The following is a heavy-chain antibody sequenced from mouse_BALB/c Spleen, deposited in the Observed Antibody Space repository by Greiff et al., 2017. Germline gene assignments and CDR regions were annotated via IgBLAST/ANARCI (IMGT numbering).Heavy chain of an antibody. CDR2: ISNLAYSI. CDR3: ARDDRYGSPYWYFDV. Sequence: EVKLVESGGGLVQPGGSRKLSCAASGFTFSDYGMAWVRQAPGKGPEWVAFISNLAYSIYYADTVTGRFTISRENAKNTLYLEMSSLRSEDTAMYYCARDDRYGSPYWYFDVWGAGTTVTVSS. V-gene: IGHV5-15*02. CDR1: GFTFSDYG. D-gene: IGHD1-1*01. J-gene: IGHJ1*01.